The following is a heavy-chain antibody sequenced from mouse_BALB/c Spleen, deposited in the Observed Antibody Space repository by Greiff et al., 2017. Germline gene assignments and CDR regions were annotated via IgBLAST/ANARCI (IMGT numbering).Heavy chain of an antibody. CDR2: IWSGGST. Sequence: VQRVESGPGLVQPSQSLSITCTVSGFSLTSYGVHWVRQSPGKGLEWLGVIWSGGSTDYNAAFISRLSISKDNSKSQVFFKMNSLQANDTAIYYCARMGLRKGYAMDYWGQGTSVTVSS. D-gene: IGHD2-4*01. CDR1: GFSLTSYG. CDR3: ARMGLRKGYAMDY. J-gene: IGHJ4*01. V-gene: IGHV2-2*02.